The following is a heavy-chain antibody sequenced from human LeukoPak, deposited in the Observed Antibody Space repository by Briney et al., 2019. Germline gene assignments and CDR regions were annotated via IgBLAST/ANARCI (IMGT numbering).Heavy chain of an antibody. CDR3: ASGDGYLQPY. CDR1: GFSVSGKF. CDR2: IHYDGKI. Sequence: GGSLRLSCAASGFSVSGKFMSWVRQAPGKGLEWVSIIHYDGKIRYAGSVGGRFTIYRDDSENTLFLQMNSQRVDDTAVYFCASGDGYLQPYWGQGTLVTVSS. D-gene: IGHD2-21*01. J-gene: IGHJ4*02. V-gene: IGHV3-53*01.